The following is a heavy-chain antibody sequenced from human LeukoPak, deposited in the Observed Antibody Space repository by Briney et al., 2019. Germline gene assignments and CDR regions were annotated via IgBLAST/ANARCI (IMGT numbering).Heavy chain of an antibody. Sequence: SETLSLTCGVYGGSFSAYYWSWIRQPPGKGLEWIGEINYSGTANYNPSLKSRVTISVDTSKNQFSLKLNSVTAADTAVYFCAWTTGWYYFDYWAQGTLVTVSS. CDR1: GGSFSAYY. CDR3: AWTTGWYYFDY. D-gene: IGHD6-19*01. CDR2: INYSGTA. V-gene: IGHV4-34*01. J-gene: IGHJ4*02.